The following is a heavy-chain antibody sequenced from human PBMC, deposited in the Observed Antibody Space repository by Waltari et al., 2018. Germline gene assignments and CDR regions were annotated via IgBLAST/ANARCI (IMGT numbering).Heavy chain of an antibody. D-gene: IGHD1-26*01. CDR3: ARARLGAGSAFDI. CDR2: INPNSGGT. V-gene: IGHV1-2*02. CDR1: GYTFTGYY. Sequence: QVQLVQSGAEVKKPGASVKVSCKASGYTFTGYYMHWVRQAPGQGLEWMGWINPNSGGTNYAQRFQGRVTMTRDTSISTAYMELSTLRSDDTAVYYCARARLGAGSAFDIWGQGTMVTISS. J-gene: IGHJ3*02.